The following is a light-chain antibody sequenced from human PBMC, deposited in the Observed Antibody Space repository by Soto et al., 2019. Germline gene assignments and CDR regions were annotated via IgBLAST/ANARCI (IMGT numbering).Light chain of an antibody. CDR2: DAS. CDR1: QDISNY. V-gene: IGKV1-33*01. J-gene: IGKJ2*01. CDR3: QQYDNLPYT. Sequence: DIQMTQSPSSLSASVGDRVTITCQASQDISNYLNWYRQKPGKAPKLLIYDASNLETGVPSRFSGSGSGTHFTFTISSLQPEDIATYYCQQYDNLPYTFGQGTKLEIK.